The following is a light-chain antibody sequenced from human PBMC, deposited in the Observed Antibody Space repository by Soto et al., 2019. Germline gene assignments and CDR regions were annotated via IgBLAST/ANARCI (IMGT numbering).Light chain of an antibody. J-gene: IGKJ1*01. V-gene: IGKV1-5*03. CDR1: QSINNW. CDR2: KAS. Sequence: DIQMTQFPSTLSASVGDRVTITCRASQSINNWLAWYHQKPGKAPNLLIFKASSLESGVPSRFSGSGSGTEFTLTISSLQPDDFGTYHCQQYNNYPWTFGQGTKVDIK. CDR3: QQYNNYPWT.